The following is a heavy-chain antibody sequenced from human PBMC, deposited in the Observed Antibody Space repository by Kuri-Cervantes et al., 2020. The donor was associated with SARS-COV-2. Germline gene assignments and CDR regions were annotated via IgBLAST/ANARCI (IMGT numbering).Heavy chain of an antibody. Sequence: ESLKISCTVSGGTISSYYWSWIRQPPGKGLEWIGDIYYSGSTNYNPSLKSRVTISVDTYKNQFSLQLSSVTAADTAVYYCAAEGGYSGYQTVYYYYGMDVWGQGTTVTVSS. V-gene: IGHV4-59*01. CDR2: IYYSGST. CDR3: AAEGGYSGYQTVYYYYGMDV. J-gene: IGHJ6*02. D-gene: IGHD5-12*01. CDR1: GGTISSYY.